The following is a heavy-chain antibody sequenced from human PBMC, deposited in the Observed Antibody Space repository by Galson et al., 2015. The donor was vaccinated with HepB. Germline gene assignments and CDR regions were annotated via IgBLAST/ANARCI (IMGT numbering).Heavy chain of an antibody. CDR1: GYSFTSYW. J-gene: IGHJ6*02. D-gene: IGHD6-6*01. CDR2: IDPSDSYT. V-gene: IGHV5-10-1*01. Sequence: QSGAEVKKPGESLRISCKGSGYSFTSYWISWVRQMPGKGLEWMGRIDPSDSYTNYSPSFQGHVTISADKSISTAYLQWSSLKASDTAMYYCARRTQLGALLDYYGMDVWGQGTTVTVSS. CDR3: ARRTQLGALLDYYGMDV.